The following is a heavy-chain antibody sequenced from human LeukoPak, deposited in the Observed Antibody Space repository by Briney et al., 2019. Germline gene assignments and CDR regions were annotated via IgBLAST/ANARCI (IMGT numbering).Heavy chain of an antibody. J-gene: IGHJ5*01. CDR2: ISAYSGNK. CDR1: GYTFTSYG. D-gene: IGHD5-24*01. Sequence: ASVRVSCKGAGYTFTSYGFSWVRQAPGQGLEWIGWISAYSGNKKYGQRFQDRLTMTTDASTSTSYMELRSLGSDDTAVYYCARDVGSGDGHNLDSWGHGTLVIVSS. V-gene: IGHV1-18*01. CDR3: ARDVGSGDGHNLDS.